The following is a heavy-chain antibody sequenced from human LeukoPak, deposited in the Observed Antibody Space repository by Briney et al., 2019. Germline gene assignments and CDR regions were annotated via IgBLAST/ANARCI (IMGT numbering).Heavy chain of an antibody. CDR1: GFTFNNYA. J-gene: IGHJ4*02. CDR3: TRRLDE. CDR2: ISSSSSTI. V-gene: IGHV3-48*01. Sequence: PGGSLRLSCAASGFTFNNYAMNWVRQAPGKGLEWVSYISSSSSTIYYADSVKGRFTISRDNAKNSLYLQMNGLRVEDTAVYYCTRRLDEWGQGTLVTVSS. D-gene: IGHD3-16*01.